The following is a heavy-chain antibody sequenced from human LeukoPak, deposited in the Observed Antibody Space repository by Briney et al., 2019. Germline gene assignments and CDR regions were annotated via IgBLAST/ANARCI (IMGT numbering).Heavy chain of an antibody. CDR3: TSQGGFDN. J-gene: IGHJ4*02. V-gene: IGHV3-21*01. D-gene: IGHD2-15*01. Sequence: GGSLTLSCAASGFTFSSYTMNWVRQAPGKGLEWVSSISSSSSNIYYADSVKGRFTISRDNAKNSLDLQMNSLRAEDTGVYYCTSQGGFDNWGQGTLVTVSS. CDR2: ISSSSSNI. CDR1: GFTFSSYT.